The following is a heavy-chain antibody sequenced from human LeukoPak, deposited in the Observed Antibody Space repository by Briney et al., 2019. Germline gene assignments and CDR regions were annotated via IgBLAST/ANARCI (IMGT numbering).Heavy chain of an antibody. D-gene: IGHD2-15*01. CDR2: ISGSGGSI. J-gene: IGHJ4*02. Sequence: GGSLRLSCAASGFTFSSYAMSWVRQAPGKGLDWVSAISGSGGSIYYADSVKGRFTISRDNPKNTLYLQMNSLRAEDTAVYYCARDRIGKYSIDYWGQGTLVTVSS. CDR1: GFTFSSYA. CDR3: ARDRIGKYSIDY. V-gene: IGHV3-23*01.